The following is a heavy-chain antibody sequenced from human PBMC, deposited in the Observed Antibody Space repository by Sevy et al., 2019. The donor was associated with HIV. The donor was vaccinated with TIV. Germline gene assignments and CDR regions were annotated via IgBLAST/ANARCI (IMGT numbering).Heavy chain of an antibody. V-gene: IGHV3-30*18. Sequence: GGSLRLSCAASGFTFSSYGMHWVRQAPGKGLEWVAVISYDGSNKYYADSVKGRFTISRDNSKNTLYLQMNSLRAEDTAVYYCAKGKMTTNHFDYWGQGVLVTVSS. J-gene: IGHJ4*02. D-gene: IGHD4-17*01. CDR2: ISYDGSNK. CDR3: AKGKMTTNHFDY. CDR1: GFTFSSYG.